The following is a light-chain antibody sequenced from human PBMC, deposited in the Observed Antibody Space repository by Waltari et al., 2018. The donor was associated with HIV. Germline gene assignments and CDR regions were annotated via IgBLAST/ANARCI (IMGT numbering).Light chain of an antibody. J-gene: IGLJ1*01. V-gene: IGLV1-47*01. CDR3: TGWDASLSEYV. Sequence: QSVLTQPPSAPGTPGQRVTISCSGSYSNIGSDNVYWYQHLPGTAPKLLIYKNIQRPSGVPDRFSGSKSGASAYLAISGLRSEDEADYYCTGWDASLSEYVFGPGTRVTV. CDR1: YSNIGSDN. CDR2: KNI.